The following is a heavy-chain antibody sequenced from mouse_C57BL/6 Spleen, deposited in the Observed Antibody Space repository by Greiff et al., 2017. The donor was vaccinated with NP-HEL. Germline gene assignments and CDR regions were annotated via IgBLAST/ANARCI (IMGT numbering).Heavy chain of an antibody. CDR2: ISYDGSN. J-gene: IGHJ3*01. Sequence: DVKLQESGPGLVKPSQSLSLTCSVTGYSITSGYYWNWIRQFPGNKLEWMGYISYDGSNNYNPSLKNRISITRDTSKNQFFLKLNSVTTEDTATYYCARGEKAWFAYWGQGTLVTVSA. CDR3: ARGEKAWFAY. CDR1: GYSITSGYY. V-gene: IGHV3-6*01.